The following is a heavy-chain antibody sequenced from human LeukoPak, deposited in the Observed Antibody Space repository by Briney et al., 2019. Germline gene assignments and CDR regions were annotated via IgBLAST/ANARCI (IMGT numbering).Heavy chain of an antibody. J-gene: IGHJ6*02. CDR3: ARDIAAADENPYYYYGMDV. Sequence: PGGSLRLSCAASGFSFRSYVMNWVRQAPGKGLEWVSSISSGSTYTYYAESLRGRFTIARDDAKNSLFLQMNSLRAEDTAVYFCARDIAAADENPYYYYGMDVWGQGTTVTVSS. V-gene: IGHV3-21*01. D-gene: IGHD6-25*01. CDR1: GFSFRSYV. CDR2: ISSGSTYT.